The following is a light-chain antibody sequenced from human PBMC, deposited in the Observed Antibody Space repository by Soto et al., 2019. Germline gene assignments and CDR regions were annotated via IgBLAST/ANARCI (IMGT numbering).Light chain of an antibody. CDR2: DVN. CDR3: CSYTSSRAYV. CDR1: SSDVGGYHY. V-gene: IGLV2-11*01. J-gene: IGLJ1*01. Sequence: QSALTQPRSVSGSPGQSVTLSCTGTSSDVGGYHYVSWYQHHPGKAPKIIIYDVNKRPSGVPDRFSGSKSGNTASLTISGLQTEDEADYYCCSYTSSRAYVFGIGTKLTVL.